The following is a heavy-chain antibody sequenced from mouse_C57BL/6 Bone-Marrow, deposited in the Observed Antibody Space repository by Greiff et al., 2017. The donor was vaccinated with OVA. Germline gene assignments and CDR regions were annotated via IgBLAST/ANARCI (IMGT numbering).Heavy chain of an antibody. Sequence: QVHVKQSGAELVRPGSSVKLSCKASGYTFTSYWMDWVKQRPGQGLEWIGNIYPSDSETHYNQKFKDKATLTVDKSSSTAYMQLSSLTSEDSAVYYCARGDDYDAWFAYWGQGTLVTVSA. J-gene: IGHJ3*01. CDR3: ARGDDYDAWFAY. D-gene: IGHD2-4*01. V-gene: IGHV1-61*01. CDR2: IYPSDSET. CDR1: GYTFTSYW.